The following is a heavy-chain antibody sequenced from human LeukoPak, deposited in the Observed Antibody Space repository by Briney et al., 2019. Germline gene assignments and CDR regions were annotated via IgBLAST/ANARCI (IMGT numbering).Heavy chain of an antibody. CDR1: GFTFSSYS. J-gene: IGHJ5*02. D-gene: IGHD1-14*01. CDR2: ISSSSSYI. Sequence: GGSLRLSCAASGFTFSSYSMNWVRQAPGKGLEWVSSISSSSSYIYYADSVEGRFTISRDNAKNSLYLQMNSLRAEDTAVYYCAKDTTPPKAGFDPWGQGTLVTVSS. V-gene: IGHV3-21*01. CDR3: AKDTTPPKAGFDP.